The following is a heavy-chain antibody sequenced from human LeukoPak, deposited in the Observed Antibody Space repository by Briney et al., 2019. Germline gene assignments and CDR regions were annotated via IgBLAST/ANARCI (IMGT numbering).Heavy chain of an antibody. D-gene: IGHD6-13*01. J-gene: IGHJ4*02. CDR1: GFTFSSYA. Sequence: GGSLRLSCAASGFTFSSYAMSWVRQAPRKGLEWVSAISGSGGSTYYADSVKGRFTISRDNSKNTLYLQMNSLRAEDTAVYYCAKSQIAAAAPGRGYWGQGTLVTVSS. V-gene: IGHV3-23*01. CDR2: ISGSGGST. CDR3: AKSQIAAAAPGRGY.